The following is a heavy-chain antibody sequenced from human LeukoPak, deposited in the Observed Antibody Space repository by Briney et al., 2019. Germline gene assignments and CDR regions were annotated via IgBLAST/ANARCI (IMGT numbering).Heavy chain of an antibody. CDR3: ARDGGLLWFGESRGYYYYMDV. D-gene: IGHD3-10*01. CDR2: IIPVFGTS. Sequence: ASVKVSCKASGGTFSSYAISWVRQAPGQGLEWMGGIIPVFGTSNYAQKFQGRVTITADESTRTAYMELSSLRSDDTAVYYCARDGGLLWFGESRGYYYYMDVWGKGTTVTISS. V-gene: IGHV1-69*13. J-gene: IGHJ6*03. CDR1: GGTFSSYA.